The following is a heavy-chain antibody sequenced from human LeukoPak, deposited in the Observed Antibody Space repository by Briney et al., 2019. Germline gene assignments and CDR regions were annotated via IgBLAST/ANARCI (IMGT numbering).Heavy chain of an antibody. CDR1: GGSISSYY. V-gene: IGHV4-59*01. CDR2: IYYSGST. CDR3: ARDLRNYYGSGSYMNYYYYGMDV. Sequence: SETLSLTCTVSGGSISSYYWSWIRQPPGKGLEWIGYIYYSGSTNYNPSLKSRVPISVDTSKNQFSLKLSSVTAADTAVYYCARDLRNYYGSGSYMNYYYYGMDVWGKGTTVTVSS. D-gene: IGHD3-10*01. J-gene: IGHJ6*04.